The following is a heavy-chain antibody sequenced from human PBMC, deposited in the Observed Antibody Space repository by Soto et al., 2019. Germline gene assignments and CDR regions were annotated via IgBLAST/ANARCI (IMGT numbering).Heavy chain of an antibody. Sequence: GGSLRLSCAASGFTFSNYWMHWVRQAPGKGLVWVARILTDGSSTTYADSVKGRFTISRDNAKNTLYLQMNSLRVEDTAVYYCVRVPGAVAAIDYWGQGTLVTVSS. D-gene: IGHD2-15*01. V-gene: IGHV3-74*03. J-gene: IGHJ4*02. CDR1: GFTFSNYW. CDR2: ILTDGSST. CDR3: VRVPGAVAAIDY.